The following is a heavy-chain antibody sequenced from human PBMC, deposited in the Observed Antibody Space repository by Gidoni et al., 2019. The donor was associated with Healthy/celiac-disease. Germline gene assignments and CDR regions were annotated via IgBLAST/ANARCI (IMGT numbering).Heavy chain of an antibody. D-gene: IGHD3-10*01. V-gene: IGHV3-13*05. CDR1: GFTFSSYD. CDR3: ARSYSSMVRGVIYYYYGMDV. Sequence: EVQLVESGGGLVQPGGSLRLSCAASGFTFSSYDMHWVRQATGKGLEWVSAIGTAGDPYYPGSVKGRFTISRENAKNSLYLQMNSLRAGDTAVYYCARSYSSMVRGVIYYYYGMDVWGQGTTVTVSS. J-gene: IGHJ6*02. CDR2: IGTAGDP.